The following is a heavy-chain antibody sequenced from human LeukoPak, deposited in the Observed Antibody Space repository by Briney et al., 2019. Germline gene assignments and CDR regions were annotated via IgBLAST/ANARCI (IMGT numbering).Heavy chain of an antibody. J-gene: IGHJ4*02. CDR2: IKSKTDGGTT. CDR1: GFTFSNAW. V-gene: IGHV3-15*01. Sequence: GGSLRLSCAASGFTFSNAWMSWVRQAPGKGLEWVGRIKSKTDGGTTDYAAPVKGRFTISRDDSKNTLYLQMNSLKTEDTAVYYCTTSWIQDPEPFDYWGQGTLVTVSS. CDR3: TTSWIQDPEPFDY. D-gene: IGHD5-18*01.